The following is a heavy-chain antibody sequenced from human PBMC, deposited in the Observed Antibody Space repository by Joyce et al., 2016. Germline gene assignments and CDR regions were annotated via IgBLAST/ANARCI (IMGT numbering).Heavy chain of an antibody. Sequence: EVQLVQSGAEVKKPGESLRISCKGSGYSFTSYWISWVRQMPGKGLEWRGRIDPSDSYTNYSPSFQGHVTISADKSISTAYLQWSSLKASDTAMYYCARVSWNYDFWTDGDYWGQGTLVTVSS. J-gene: IGHJ4*02. V-gene: IGHV5-10-1*01. CDR3: ARVSWNYDFWTDGDY. CDR2: IDPSDSYT. CDR1: GYSFTSYW. D-gene: IGHD3-3*01.